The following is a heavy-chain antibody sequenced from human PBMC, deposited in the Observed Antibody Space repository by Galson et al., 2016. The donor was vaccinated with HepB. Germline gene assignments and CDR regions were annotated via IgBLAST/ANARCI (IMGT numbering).Heavy chain of an antibody. Sequence: SLRLSCAASGFTFTGYSMHWVRQAPGKGLEWVAAIDSYDGNKRDYADSVKGRFTISRDNSRNTLYLEMSSLRLEDTAVYYCARGAYSSGYILHVLWGQGTLVTVSP. CDR2: IDSYDGNKR. D-gene: IGHD3-22*01. V-gene: IGHV3-30*04. CDR1: GFTFTGYS. J-gene: IGHJ4*02. CDR3: ARGAYSSGYILHVL.